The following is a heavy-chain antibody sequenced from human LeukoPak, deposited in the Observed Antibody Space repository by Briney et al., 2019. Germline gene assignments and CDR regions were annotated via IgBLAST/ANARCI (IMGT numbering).Heavy chain of an antibody. CDR1: GITFSSYA. CDR3: AKLAVADGMDV. Sequence: PEGSLRLSCAASGITFSSYAMSWVRQAPGKGLEWVSVIGGSGGNTNYAESVRGRFTVSRDNSKNTLYLQMNSLRAEDTAVYYCAKLAVADGMDVWGQGTTVTVSS. CDR2: IGGSGGNT. V-gene: IGHV3-23*01. D-gene: IGHD6-19*01. J-gene: IGHJ6*02.